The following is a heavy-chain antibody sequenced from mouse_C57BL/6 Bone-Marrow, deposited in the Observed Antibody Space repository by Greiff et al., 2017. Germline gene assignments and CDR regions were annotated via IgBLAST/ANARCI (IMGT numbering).Heavy chain of an antibody. CDR1: GYTFTSYW. D-gene: IGHD2-3*01. CDR3: ARRDDGYYGWFAD. CDR2: IDPSDSET. J-gene: IGHJ3*01. Sequence: QVQLQQPGAELVRPGSSVKLSCKASGYTFTSYWMPWVKQRPIQGLEWIGNIDPSDSETHYNQKFKDKATLTVDKSSSTAYMQLSSLTSEDSAVYYCARRDDGYYGWFADWGQGTLVTVSA. V-gene: IGHV1-52*01.